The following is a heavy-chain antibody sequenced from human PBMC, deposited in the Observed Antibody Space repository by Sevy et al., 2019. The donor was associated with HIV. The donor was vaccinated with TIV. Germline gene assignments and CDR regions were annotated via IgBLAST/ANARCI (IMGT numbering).Heavy chain of an antibody. CDR2: ITSGGSGT. J-gene: IGHJ4*02. D-gene: IGHD5-18*01. V-gene: IGHV3-23*01. CDR3: ANARGRTAMIALES. Sequence: GGSLRLSCEASGYTFSHYAMSWVRQAPGKGLEWVSSITSGGSGTYYAGSVKGSFSISSDNSKATLYLQLHSLRPEDTAIYDCANARGRTAMIALESWGQGTLVTVSS. CDR1: GYTFSHYA.